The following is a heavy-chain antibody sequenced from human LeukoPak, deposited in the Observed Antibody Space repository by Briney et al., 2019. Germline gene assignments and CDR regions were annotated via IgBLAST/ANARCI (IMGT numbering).Heavy chain of an antibody. V-gene: IGHV1-2*02. CDR2: INPNSGGT. CDR3: ARSIGYCSGGSCESFPFDY. J-gene: IGHJ4*02. D-gene: IGHD2-15*01. CDR1: GYTFTSYG. Sequence: ASVKVSCKASGYTFTSYGISWVRQAPGQGLEWMGWINPNSGGTNYAQKFQGRVTMTRDTSISTAYMELSRLRSDDTAVYYCARSIGYCSGGSCESFPFDYWGQGTLVTVSS.